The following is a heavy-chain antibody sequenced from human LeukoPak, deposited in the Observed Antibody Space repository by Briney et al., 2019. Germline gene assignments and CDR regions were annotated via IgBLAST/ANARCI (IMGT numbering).Heavy chain of an antibody. V-gene: IGHV1-46*03. CDR3: ARGGVVGATSSWFDP. Sequence: ASVKVSCKASGYTFTNYYIHWVRQAPGQGLEWMGIINPSGGSTNYAQKFQGRVTMTRDTSTNTIYMELSSLRSEDTAVYYCARGGVVGATSSWFDPWGQRTLVTVSS. D-gene: IGHD1-26*01. CDR1: GYTFTNYY. J-gene: IGHJ5*02. CDR2: INPSGGST.